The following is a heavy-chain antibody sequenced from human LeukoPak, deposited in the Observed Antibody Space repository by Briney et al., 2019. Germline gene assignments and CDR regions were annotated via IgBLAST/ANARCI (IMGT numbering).Heavy chain of an antibody. CDR2: IKSKTDGGTT. D-gene: IGHD4-17*01. J-gene: IGHJ3*02. CDR3: TTGFDYGDWFDAFDI. Sequence: RGSLRLSCAASRFTFSNAWMSWVRQAPGKGLEWVGRIKSKTDGGTTDYAAHVKGRFTISRDDSKNTLYLQMNSLKTEDTAVYYCTTGFDYGDWFDAFDIWGQGTMVTVSS. CDR1: RFTFSNAW. V-gene: IGHV3-15*01.